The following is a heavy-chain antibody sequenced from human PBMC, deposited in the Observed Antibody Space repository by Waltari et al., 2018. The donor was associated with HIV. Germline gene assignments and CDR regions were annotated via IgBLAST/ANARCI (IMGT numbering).Heavy chain of an antibody. CDR2: VSHSGNT. D-gene: IGHD2-15*01. J-gene: IGHJ5*02. V-gene: IGHV4-34*02. CDR1: DGSLSGYY. Sequence: QVQLQQWGAGLLKSSETLSLICAVYDGSLSGYYWAWIRQPPGRGLEWIGEVSHSGNTNYNPSLKTRVTVAIDTSKNQFSLKMRLLTAADTAMYFCARYIGRLTKDWFDPWGQGTLVSVS. CDR3: ARYIGRLTKDWFDP.